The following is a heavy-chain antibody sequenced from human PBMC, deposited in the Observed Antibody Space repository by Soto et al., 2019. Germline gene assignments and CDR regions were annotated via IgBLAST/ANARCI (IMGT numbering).Heavy chain of an antibody. V-gene: IGHV6-1*01. D-gene: IGHD3-3*01. CDR2: TYYTFKWYH. CDR1: GDSVSSNRAA. Sequence: QPLLLTCSISGDSVSSNRAASNWIGQSGSRGLELLGRTYYTFKWYHEYAVSLNSRLTINTDTSKIQFSLHLNSVTPEETAAYYCARAYEYFENWGQGALGT. J-gene: IGHJ4*02. CDR3: ARAYEYFEN.